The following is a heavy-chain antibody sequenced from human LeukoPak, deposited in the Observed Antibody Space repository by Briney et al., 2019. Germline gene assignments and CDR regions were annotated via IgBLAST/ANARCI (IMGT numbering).Heavy chain of an antibody. Sequence: QPGGSLRLSCAASGFTFSSYAMSWVRQAPGKGLEWVSISGSGGSTYYADSVKGRFTISRDNSKNTLYLQMNSLRAEDTAVYYCARASWVSSTDAVRWGQGTLVTVSS. J-gene: IGHJ4*02. D-gene: IGHD3-16*01. V-gene: IGHV3-23*01. CDR3: ARASWVSSTDAVR. CDR2: SGSGGST. CDR1: GFTFSSYA.